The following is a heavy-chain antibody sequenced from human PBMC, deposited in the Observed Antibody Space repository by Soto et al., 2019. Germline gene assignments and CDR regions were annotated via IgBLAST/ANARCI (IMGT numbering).Heavy chain of an antibody. CDR3: AREPRYYYDSSGYLNWFDP. CDR1: GVTFSSYS. Sequence: PGGSLRRSCAASGVTFSSYSMNWVRQAPGKGLEWVSYISSSSSTIYYADSVKGRFTISRDNAKNSLYLQMNSLRDEDTAVYYCAREPRYYYDSSGYLNWFDPWGQGTLVTVSS. D-gene: IGHD3-22*01. V-gene: IGHV3-48*02. CDR2: ISSSSSTI. J-gene: IGHJ5*02.